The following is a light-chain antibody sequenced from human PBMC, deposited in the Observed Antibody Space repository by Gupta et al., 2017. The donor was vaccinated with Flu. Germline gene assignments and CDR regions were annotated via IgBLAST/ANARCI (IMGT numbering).Light chain of an antibody. CDR1: QSVRSY. Sequence: EIVLTQSPATLSLSPGERATLSCRASQSVRSYLVWYQQKPGQAPRLLIYDASNRSTGIPARISGSGSGTXFTLTIXSLVPEDFAVYYFQQRYSWPLTFGXGTKVEIK. J-gene: IGKJ4*01. CDR2: DAS. CDR3: QQRYSWPLT. V-gene: IGKV3-11*01.